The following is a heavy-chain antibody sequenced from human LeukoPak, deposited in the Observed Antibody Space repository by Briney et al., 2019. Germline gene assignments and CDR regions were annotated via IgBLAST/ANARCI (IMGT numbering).Heavy chain of an antibody. CDR3: ARDYDRYYMDV. D-gene: IGHD3-3*01. J-gene: IGHJ6*03. Sequence: PGGTLRLSCAASGFNFSSSAMSWVRQAPGKGLEWVSSISGSGDSTYYADSVKGRFTISRDNAKNTLYLQMNSLRAEDTAVYYCARDYDRYYMDVWGKGTTVTVSS. V-gene: IGHV3-23*01. CDR1: GFNFSSSA. CDR2: ISGSGDST.